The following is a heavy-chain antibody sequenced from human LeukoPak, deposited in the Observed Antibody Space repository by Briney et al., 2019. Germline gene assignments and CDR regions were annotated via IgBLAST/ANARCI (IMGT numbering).Heavy chain of an antibody. CDR1: GFTFSSYG. J-gene: IGHJ4*02. D-gene: IGHD6-19*01. CDR2: ISYDGSNK. CDR3: AKGIAVAVGGLGY. V-gene: IGHV3-30*18. Sequence: TGGSLRLSCAASGFTFSSYGMHWVRQAPGKGLEWVAVISYDGSNKYYADSVKGRFTISRDNSKNTLYLQMNSLRAEDTAVYYCAKGIAVAVGGLGYWGQGTLVTVSS.